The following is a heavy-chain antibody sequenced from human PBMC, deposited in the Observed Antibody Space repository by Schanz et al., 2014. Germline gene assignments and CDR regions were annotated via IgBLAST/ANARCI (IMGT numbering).Heavy chain of an antibody. CDR3: AKVGPYSGSLGAFDI. V-gene: IGHV3-23*04. J-gene: IGHJ3*02. CDR2: ITDSGGST. Sequence: EVQLVESGGGLVQPGGSLRLSCAASRFTFSSYAMSWVRQAPGKGLEWVSAITDSGGSTYYADSVKGRFTISRDNSKNTLYLQMNSLRAEDSAVYYCAKVGPYSGSLGAFDIWGQGTMVTVSS. CDR1: RFTFSSYA. D-gene: IGHD1-26*01.